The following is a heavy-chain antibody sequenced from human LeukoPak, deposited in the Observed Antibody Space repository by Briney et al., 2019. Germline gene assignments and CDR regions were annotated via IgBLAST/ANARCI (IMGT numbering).Heavy chain of an antibody. D-gene: IGHD3-10*01. V-gene: IGHV4-38-2*02. Sequence: SETLSLTCTVSGYSISSNYYWGWIRQPPGKGLEWIGSIYHSGSTNYNPSLKSRVTISVDTSKNQFSLKLSSVTAADTAVYYCARLTYYSDLGNYYDYFDYWGQGTLVTVSS. CDR1: GYSISSNYY. CDR3: ARLTYYSDLGNYYDYFDY. CDR2: IYHSGST. J-gene: IGHJ4*02.